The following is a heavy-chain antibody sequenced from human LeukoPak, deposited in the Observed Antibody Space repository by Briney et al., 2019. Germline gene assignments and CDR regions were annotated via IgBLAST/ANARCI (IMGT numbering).Heavy chain of an antibody. CDR1: GFTFSSYD. Sequence: PGGSLRLSCAASGFTFSSYDMHWVRQATGKGLEWVSAIGTAGDTCYPGSVKGRFTISRENAKNSLYLQMNSLRAGDTAVYYCARARSWNYPDYYMDVWGKGTTVTVSS. CDR2: IGTAGDT. V-gene: IGHV3-13*01. CDR3: ARARSWNYPDYYMDV. D-gene: IGHD1-7*01. J-gene: IGHJ6*03.